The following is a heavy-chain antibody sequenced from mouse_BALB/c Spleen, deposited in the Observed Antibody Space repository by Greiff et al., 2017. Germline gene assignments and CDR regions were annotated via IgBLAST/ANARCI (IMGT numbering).Heavy chain of an antibody. Sequence: VQLQQSGPELVKPGASVKISCKASGYSFTGYYMHWVKQSHVKSLEWIGRINPYNGATSYNQNFKDKASLTVDKSSSTAYMELHSLTSEDSAVYYCAREEIHYYGRGQGTTLTVSS. J-gene: IGHJ2*01. CDR2: INPYNGAT. CDR3: AREEIHYYG. V-gene: IGHV1-31*01. CDR1: GYSFTGYY. D-gene: IGHD1-2*01.